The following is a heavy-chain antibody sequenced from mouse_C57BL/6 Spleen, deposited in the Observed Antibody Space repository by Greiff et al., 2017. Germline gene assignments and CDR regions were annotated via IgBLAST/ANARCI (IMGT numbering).Heavy chain of an antibody. Sequence: EVQLQQSGAELVRPGASVKLSCPASGFTIKDAYMHWVKQRPEQGLEWIGWIDPENGDTEYASKFQGKATITADTSSNTAYLQLSSLTSEDTAVYYCTIGSSSWFAYWGQGTLVTVSA. CDR3: TIGSSSWFAY. V-gene: IGHV14-4*01. J-gene: IGHJ3*01. CDR2: IDPENGDT. D-gene: IGHD1-1*01. CDR1: GFTIKDAY.